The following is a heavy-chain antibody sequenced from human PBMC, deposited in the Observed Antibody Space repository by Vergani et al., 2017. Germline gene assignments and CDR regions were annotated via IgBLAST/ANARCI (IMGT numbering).Heavy chain of an antibody. CDR1: GYTFTSSD. Sequence: QVQLVQSGAEVKKPGSSVKVSCKASGYTFTSSDIHWVRQATGQGLEWMGWMNPNSGNTGYAQKFQGRVTMTRNTSISTAYMELSSLRSEDTAVYYCARGVRRDGYNLRYWGQGTLVTVSS. J-gene: IGHJ4*02. D-gene: IGHD5-24*01. CDR2: MNPNSGNT. CDR3: ARGVRRDGYNLRY. V-gene: IGHV1-8*01.